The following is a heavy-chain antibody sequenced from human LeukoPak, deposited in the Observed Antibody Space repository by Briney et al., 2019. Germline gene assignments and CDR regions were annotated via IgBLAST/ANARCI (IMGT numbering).Heavy chain of an antibody. J-gene: IGHJ4*02. CDR1: GGSISSGGYY. V-gene: IGHV4-30-2*01. CDR3: ARDRIVGAVFDY. Sequence: PSQTLSLTCTVSGGSISSGGYYWSWIRQPPGKGLEWIGYIYHSGSTYYNPSLKSRVTISVDRSKNQFSLKLSSVTAADTAVYYCARDRIVGAVFDYWGQGTLVTVSS. D-gene: IGHD1-26*01. CDR2: IYHSGST.